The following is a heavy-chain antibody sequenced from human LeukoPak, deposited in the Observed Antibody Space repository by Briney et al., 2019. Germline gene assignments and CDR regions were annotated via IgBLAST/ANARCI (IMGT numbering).Heavy chain of an antibody. V-gene: IGHV3-23*01. CDR1: GFTFTNCA. D-gene: IGHD5-24*01. Sequence: GGSLRLSCAASGFTFTNCAMNWVRQAPGKGLEWVSAISGSGGSSSYADSVRGRFTISRDNSNNMLYLQMSSLRAEDTAVYYCAKPLRDAGSFNYPYFDFWGQGTLVTVSS. CDR2: ISGSGGSS. J-gene: IGHJ4*02. CDR3: AKPLRDAGSFNYPYFDF.